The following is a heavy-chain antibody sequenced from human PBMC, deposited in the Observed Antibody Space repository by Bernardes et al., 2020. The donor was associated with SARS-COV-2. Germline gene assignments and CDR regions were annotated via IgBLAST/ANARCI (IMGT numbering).Heavy chain of an antibody. CDR1: GGSISSGGYY. Sequence: SETLSLTCTVSGGSISSGGYYWIWLRQHPGMGLEWIGYIYYSGSTYYNPSLKSRVTITVDTSKNQFSLKLSSVTAADTAVYYWARARSPKGVYGDYASFLDYRDQGGLVCVYS. CDR3: ARARSPKGVYGDYASFLDY. V-gene: IGHV4-31*03. J-gene: IGHJ4*02. D-gene: IGHD4-17*01. CDR2: IYYSGST.